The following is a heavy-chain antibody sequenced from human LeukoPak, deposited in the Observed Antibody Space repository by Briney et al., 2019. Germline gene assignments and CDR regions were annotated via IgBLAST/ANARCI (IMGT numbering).Heavy chain of an antibody. D-gene: IGHD6-13*01. CDR3: AKSEGIAAADTVDY. CDR1: GFTFSSYW. V-gene: IGHV3-23*01. CDR2: ISGSGGTT. Sequence: GGSLRLSCAASGFTFSSYWMSWVRQAPGKGLEWVSGISGSGGTTYYADSVKGRFTLSRDNSKNTLYLQMNSLRAEDTAIYYCAKSEGIAAADTVDYWGQGTLVTVSS. J-gene: IGHJ4*02.